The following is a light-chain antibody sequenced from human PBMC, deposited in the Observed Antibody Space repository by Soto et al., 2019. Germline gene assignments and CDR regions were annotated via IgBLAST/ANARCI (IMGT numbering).Light chain of an antibody. J-gene: IGKJ4*02. V-gene: IGKV1-39*01. CDR3: QQIYSAPLT. CDR1: QSITTY. Sequence: DIQMTQSPSSLSAFVGDRVTITCRASQSITTYLNWYRQKPGKAPKLLIYAASSLQSGVPSRFSGSGSETEFTLSISSLQPEDFATYFCQQIYSAPLTFGGGTK. CDR2: AAS.